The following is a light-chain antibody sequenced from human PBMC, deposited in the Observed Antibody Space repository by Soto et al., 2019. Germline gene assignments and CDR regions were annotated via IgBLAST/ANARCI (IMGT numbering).Light chain of an antibody. V-gene: IGLV2-14*01. CDR2: DVT. CDR1: SGDVGGYDY. CDR3: TSYASINTYV. Sequence: QSALTQPASVSGSPGQSITISCTGTSGDVGGYDYVSWYQQHPGKAPKLMIYDVTNRPSGVSNRFSGSKSGNTASLTISGLQAEDEADYYCTSYASINTYVFGTGTKVT. J-gene: IGLJ1*01.